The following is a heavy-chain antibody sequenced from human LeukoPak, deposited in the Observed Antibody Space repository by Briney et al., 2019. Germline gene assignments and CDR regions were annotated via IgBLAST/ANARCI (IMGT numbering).Heavy chain of an antibody. CDR1: GGSISSGSYY. V-gene: IGHV4-61*02. D-gene: IGHD2-2*02. CDR2: IYTSGST. J-gene: IGHJ4*02. CDR3: ARLSHCSSTSCYTGHFDY. Sequence: PSQTLSLTCTVSGGSISSGSYYWSWIRQPAGKGLEWIGRIYTSGSTNYNPSLKSRVTMSVDTSKNQFSLKLSSVTAADTAVYYCARLSHCSSTSCYTGHFDYWGQGTLVTVSS.